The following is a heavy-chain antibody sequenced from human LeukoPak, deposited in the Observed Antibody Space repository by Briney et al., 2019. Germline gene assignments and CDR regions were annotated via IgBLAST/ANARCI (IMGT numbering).Heavy chain of an antibody. V-gene: IGHV3-30*18. D-gene: IGHD1-26*01. CDR2: ISYDGSNK. Sequence: GGSLRLSCAASGFTFSSYGMHWVRQAPGKGLEWVAVISYDGSNKYYADSVKGRFTISRDKSKNTLYLQMNSLRAEDTAVYYCAKDFRWELPNYFDYWGQGTLVTVSS. CDR1: GFTFSSYG. CDR3: AKDFRWELPNYFDY. J-gene: IGHJ4*02.